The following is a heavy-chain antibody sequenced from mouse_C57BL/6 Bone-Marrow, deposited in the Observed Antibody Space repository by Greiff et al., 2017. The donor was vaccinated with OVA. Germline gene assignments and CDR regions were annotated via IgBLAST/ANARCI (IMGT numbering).Heavy chain of an antibody. CDR1: GFTFSSYA. J-gene: IGHJ3*01. CDR2: ISDGGSYT. V-gene: IGHV5-4*01. D-gene: IGHD2-5*01. Sequence: EVHLVESGGGLVKPGGSLKLSCAASGFTFSSYAMSWVRQTPEQRLEWVATISDGGSYTYYPDNVKGRFTISRDNAKNNLYLQMSHLKSEDTAMYYGARNYYSNYVAWFAYWGQGTLVTVSA. CDR3: ARNYYSNYVAWFAY.